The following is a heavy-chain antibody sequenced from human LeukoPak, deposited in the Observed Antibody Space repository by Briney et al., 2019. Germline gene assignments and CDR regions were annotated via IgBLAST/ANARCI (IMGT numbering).Heavy chain of an antibody. D-gene: IGHD1-26*01. V-gene: IGHV4-34*01. J-gene: IGHJ4*02. CDR1: GGSFSGYY. Sequence: SETLSLTCAVYGGSFSGYYWSWIRQPPGKGLEWIGEINHSGSTNYNPSLKSRVTISVDTSKNQFSLKLSSVTAADTAVYYCARGVEAREDYFDYWGQGTLVTVSS. CDR2: INHSGST. CDR3: ARGVEAREDYFDY.